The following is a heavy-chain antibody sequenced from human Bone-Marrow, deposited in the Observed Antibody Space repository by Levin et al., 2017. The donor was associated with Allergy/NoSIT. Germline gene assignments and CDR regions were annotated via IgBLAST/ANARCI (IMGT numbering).Heavy chain of an antibody. D-gene: IGHD2-2*01. Sequence: ASVKVSCKASGYTFTSYGISWVRQAPGQGLEWMGWISAYNGNTNYAQKLQGRVTMTTDTSTSTAYMELRSLRSDDTAVYYCARDRVGDIVVVPAAPVPRGANYYYYYGMDVWGQGTTVTVSS. CDR2: ISAYNGNT. V-gene: IGHV1-18*01. CDR3: ARDRVGDIVVVPAAPVPRGANYYYYYGMDV. J-gene: IGHJ6*02. CDR1: GYTFTSYG.